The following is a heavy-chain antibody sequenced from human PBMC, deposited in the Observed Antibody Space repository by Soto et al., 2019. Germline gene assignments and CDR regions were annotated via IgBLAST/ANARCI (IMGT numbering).Heavy chain of an antibody. CDR2: ISSSSSTI. CDR3: ARERSPYYYYGMDV. CDR1: GFTFSSYS. Sequence: GGSLRLSCAASGFTFSSYSMNWVRQAPGKGLEWVSYISSSSSTIYYADSVKGRFTISRDNAKNSLYLQMNSLRDEDTAVYYCARERSPYYYYGMDVWGQGTTVTVSS. J-gene: IGHJ6*02. V-gene: IGHV3-48*02.